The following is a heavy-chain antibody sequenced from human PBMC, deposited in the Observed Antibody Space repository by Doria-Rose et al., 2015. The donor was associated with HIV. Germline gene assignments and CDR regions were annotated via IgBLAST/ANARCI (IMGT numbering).Heavy chain of an antibody. CDR2: IFSDDER. D-gene: IGHD6-13*01. V-gene: IGHV2-26*01. CDR1: GVSLSSPGMG. CDR3: ARIKSSRWYHKYYFDF. J-gene: IGHJ4*02. Sequence: ESGPVLMKPTETLTLTCTVSGVSLSSPGMGVSWIRQPPGKALEWLANIFSDDERSYKTSLKSRLTISRGTSKSQVVLTMTDMDPVDTATYYCARIKSSRWYHKYYFDFWGQGTLVIVSA.